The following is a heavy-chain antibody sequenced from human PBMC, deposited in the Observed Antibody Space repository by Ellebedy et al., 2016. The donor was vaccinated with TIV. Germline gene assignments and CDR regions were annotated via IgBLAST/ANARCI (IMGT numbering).Heavy chain of an antibody. CDR1: GFTFSSYG. Sequence: PGGSLRLSCAASGFTFSSYGMHGVRQAPGKGLEWVAVIWYDGSNKYYADSVKGRFTISRDNSKNTLYLQMNSLRAEDTAVYYCARRNGSGTLKGLSGMDVWGQGTTVTVSS. D-gene: IGHD3-10*01. CDR2: IWYDGSNK. V-gene: IGHV3-33*08. CDR3: ARRNGSGTLKGLSGMDV. J-gene: IGHJ6*02.